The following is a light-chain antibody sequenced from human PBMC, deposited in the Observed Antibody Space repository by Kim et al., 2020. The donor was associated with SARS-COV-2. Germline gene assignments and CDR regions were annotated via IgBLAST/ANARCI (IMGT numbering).Light chain of an antibody. V-gene: IGLV3-1*01. Sequence: SYELTQPPSVSVSPGQTASITCSGDKLGDKYACWYQQKPDQSPVLVIYQDSKRPSGIPERFSGSNSGNTATLTISGTQAMDEADYYCQACDSSVVFCGGT. CDR3: QACDSSVV. CDR2: QDS. CDR1: KLGDKY. J-gene: IGLJ2*01.